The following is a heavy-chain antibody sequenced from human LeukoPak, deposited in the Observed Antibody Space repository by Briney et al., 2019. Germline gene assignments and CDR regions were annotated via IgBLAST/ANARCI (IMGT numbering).Heavy chain of an antibody. CDR2: IKSDGTNA. V-gene: IGHV3-74*01. J-gene: IGHJ3*02. D-gene: IGHD1-26*01. CDR1: GFSFSTSW. Sequence: GGSLRLSCAASGFSFSTSWMHWVRQGPGKGLVWVSRIKSDGTNAYYADSVKGRFTISRDNAKNSLYLQMNSLRAEDTAVYYCTRGPLGSGSYPIDIWGQGTMVTVSS. CDR3: TRGPLGSGSYPIDI.